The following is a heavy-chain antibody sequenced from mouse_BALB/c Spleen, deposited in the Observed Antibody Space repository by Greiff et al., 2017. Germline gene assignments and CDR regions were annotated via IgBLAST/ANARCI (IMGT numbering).Heavy chain of an antibody. CDR2: IDPENGDT. Sequence: VQLQQSGAELVRSGASVKLSCTASGFNIKDYYMHWVKQRPEQGLEWIGWIDPENGDTEYAPKFQGKATMTADTSSNTAYLQLSSLTSEDTAVYYCNAHPSYGNFPAWFAYWGQGTLVTVSA. V-gene: IGHV14-4*02. D-gene: IGHD2-10*01. J-gene: IGHJ3*01. CDR3: NAHPSYGNFPAWFAY. CDR1: GFNIKDYY.